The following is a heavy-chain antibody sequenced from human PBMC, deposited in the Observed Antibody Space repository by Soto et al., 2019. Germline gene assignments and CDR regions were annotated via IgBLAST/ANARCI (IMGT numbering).Heavy chain of an antibody. Sequence: ASVKVSCKASGYTFTSYGISWVRQAPGQGLEWMGWISAYNGNTNYAQKLQGRVTMTTDTSTSTAYTELRSLRSDDTAVYYCARGLFNYDSWSAVPYYYYYGMDVWGQGTTVTVSS. J-gene: IGHJ6*02. CDR3: ARGLFNYDSWSAVPYYYYYGMDV. CDR2: ISAYNGNT. CDR1: GYTFTSYG. D-gene: IGHD3-3*01. V-gene: IGHV1-18*01.